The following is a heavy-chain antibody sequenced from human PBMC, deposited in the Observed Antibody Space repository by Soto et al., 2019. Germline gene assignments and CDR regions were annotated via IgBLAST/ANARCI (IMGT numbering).Heavy chain of an antibody. CDR2: ISGSGGST. V-gene: IGHV3-23*01. CDR1: GFTFSSYA. D-gene: IGHD6-13*01. Sequence: SLRLSCAASGFTFSSYAMSWVRQAPGKGLEWVSAISGSGGSTYYADSVKGRFTISRDNSKNTLYLQMNSLRAEDTAVYYCATIGSSWLPEGTWGQGTLVTVSS. J-gene: IGHJ5*02. CDR3: ATIGSSWLPEGT.